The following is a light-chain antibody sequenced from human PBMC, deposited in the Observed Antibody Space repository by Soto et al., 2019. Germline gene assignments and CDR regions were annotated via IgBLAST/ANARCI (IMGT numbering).Light chain of an antibody. CDR2: DVS. Sequence: QSVLTQPRSVSGSPGQSVAISCTGTTSDVGGYDYVSWHQQHPGKAPELIIFDVSKRPSGVPDRFSGSKPGNTASLTIYGLQAEDEADYFCCSYAGDFYVFGSGTKVTVL. J-gene: IGLJ1*01. CDR3: CSYAGDFYV. CDR1: TSDVGGYDY. V-gene: IGLV2-11*01.